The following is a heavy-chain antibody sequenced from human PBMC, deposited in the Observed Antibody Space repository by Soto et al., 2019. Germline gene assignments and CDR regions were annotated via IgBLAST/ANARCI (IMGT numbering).Heavy chain of an antibody. CDR3: ARDPIIVAARPGYYGMDV. J-gene: IGHJ6*02. V-gene: IGHV1-69*13. CDR2: IIPIFGTA. CDR1: GGTFSSYA. D-gene: IGHD6-6*01. Sequence: SVKVSCKASGGTFSSYAISWVRQAPGQGLEWMGGIIPIFGTANYAQKFQGRVTITADESTSTAYMELSSLRSEDTAVYYCARDPIIVAARPGYYGMDVWGQGTKVTVSS.